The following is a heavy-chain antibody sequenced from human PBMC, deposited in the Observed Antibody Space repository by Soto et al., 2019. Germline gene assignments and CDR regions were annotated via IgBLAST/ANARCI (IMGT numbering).Heavy chain of an antibody. CDR2: IYYSGST. CDR3: ARVLRGYRNAIALNWFDP. CDR1: GGSISSGGYY. V-gene: IGHV4-31*03. Sequence: QVQLQESGPGLVKPSQTLSLTCTVSGGSISSGGYYWSWIRQHPGKGLEWIGYIYYSGSTYYNPSLKSRVTISVNTSKNQFSLKLSSVTAADTAVYYCARVLRGYRNAIALNWFDPWGQGTLVTVSS. J-gene: IGHJ5*02. D-gene: IGHD5-18*01.